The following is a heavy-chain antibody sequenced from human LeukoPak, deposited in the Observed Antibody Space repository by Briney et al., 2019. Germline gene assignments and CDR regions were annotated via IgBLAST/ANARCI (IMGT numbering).Heavy chain of an antibody. D-gene: IGHD2-2*03. J-gene: IGHJ6*03. V-gene: IGHV5-51*01. CDR2: IYPGDSDT. CDR1: GYSFTSYW. CDR3: ARIGYCSSTSCYDYYMDV. Sequence: GESLKISCNGSGYSFTSYWIGWVRQMPGKGLEWMGIIYPGDSDTRYSPSFQAQVTISADKSISTAYLQWSSLKASDTAMYYCARIGYCSSTSCYDYYMDVWGKGTTVTVSS.